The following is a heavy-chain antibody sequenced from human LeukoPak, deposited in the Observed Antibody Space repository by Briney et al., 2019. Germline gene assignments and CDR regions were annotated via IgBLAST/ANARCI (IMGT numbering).Heavy chain of an antibody. CDR1: GGSISSYY. Sequence: PSETLSLTCTVSGGSISSYYWSWIRQPPGKGLEWIGYIYYSGSTNYNPSLRSRVTISVDTSKNEFSLKLSSVIAADTAAYYCAGGSSGWLEMRDYFDYWGQGTLVTVSS. V-gene: IGHV4-59*01. J-gene: IGHJ4*02. CDR3: AGGSSGWLEMRDYFDY. CDR2: IYYSGST. D-gene: IGHD6-19*01.